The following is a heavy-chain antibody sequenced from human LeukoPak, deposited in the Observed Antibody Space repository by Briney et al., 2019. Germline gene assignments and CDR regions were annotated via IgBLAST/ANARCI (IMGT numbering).Heavy chain of an antibody. J-gene: IGHJ4*02. CDR1: GFTFSSYG. CDR3: ARDLRSVTIAAAGICY. CDR2: IWYDESNK. D-gene: IGHD6-13*01. V-gene: IGHV3-33*01. Sequence: PGGSLRLSCAASGFTFSSYGMHWVRQAPGKGLEWVAVIWYDESNKYYADSVKGRFTISRDNSKNTLDLKMNSLRAEDTAVYYCARDLRSVTIAAAGICYWGQGTLVTVSS.